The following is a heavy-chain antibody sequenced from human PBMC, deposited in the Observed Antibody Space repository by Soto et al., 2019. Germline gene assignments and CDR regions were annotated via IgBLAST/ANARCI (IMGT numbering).Heavy chain of an antibody. Sequence: QVKLVESGGGVVQPGRSLRLSCAASGFTFSNHGMHWVRQAPGKGLEWVALIRDDGSNRFYADSVRGRFTISRDISENAVFLRMNSLRAEDTAVYYWLRESSSGSRDRLDYCAQGTLVSGSS. D-gene: IGHD3-22*01. J-gene: IGHJ4*02. CDR1: GFTFSNHG. V-gene: IGHV3-33*01. CDR3: LRESSSGSRDRLDY. CDR2: IRDDGSNR.